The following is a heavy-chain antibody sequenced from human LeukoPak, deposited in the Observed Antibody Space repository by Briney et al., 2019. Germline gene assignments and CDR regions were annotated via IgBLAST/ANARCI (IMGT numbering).Heavy chain of an antibody. CDR3: AKDLGLDYIEGMDV. J-gene: IGHJ6*02. Sequence: SGGSLRLSCAASGFTFSSYAMSWARQARGKGLEWVSAISGSGGSTYYADSVKGRFTISRDNSKNTLYLQMNSLRAEDTAVYYCAKDLGLDYIEGMDVWGQGTTVTVSS. V-gene: IGHV3-23*01. CDR1: GFTFSSYA. D-gene: IGHD4-11*01. CDR2: ISGSGGST.